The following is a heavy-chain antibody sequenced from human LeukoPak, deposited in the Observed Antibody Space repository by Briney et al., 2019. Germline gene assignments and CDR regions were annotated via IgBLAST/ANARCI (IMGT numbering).Heavy chain of an antibody. J-gene: IGHJ3*01. CDR2: INTDGSTTDNT. Sequence: GGSLRLACAASGFPFSGYWMHWVRHAPGKGLEWVSRINTDGSTTDNTNYTGSVKGRFTISRDNAKNTLYLQMNSLRAEDTAVYSCARGDSPIVDRSAYFRDALDLWGQGTMVTVSS. V-gene: IGHV3-74*01. CDR3: ARGDSPIVDRSAYFRDALDL. D-gene: IGHD3-22*01. CDR1: GFPFSGYW.